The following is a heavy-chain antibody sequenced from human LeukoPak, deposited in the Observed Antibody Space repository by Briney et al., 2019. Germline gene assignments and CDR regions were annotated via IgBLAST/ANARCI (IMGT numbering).Heavy chain of an antibody. V-gene: IGHV3-66*01. CDR2: IYSGGST. J-gene: IGHJ4*02. Sequence: GGSLRLSCAASGFTVSSNYMSWVRQAPGKGLEWVSVIYSGGSTYYADSVKGRFTISRDNSKNTLYLQMNSLRAEDTAVYYCARTGRDYYDSSGYYYSAFDYWGQGTLVTVSS. CDR1: GFTVSSNY. CDR3: ARTGRDYYDSSGYYYSAFDY. D-gene: IGHD3-22*01.